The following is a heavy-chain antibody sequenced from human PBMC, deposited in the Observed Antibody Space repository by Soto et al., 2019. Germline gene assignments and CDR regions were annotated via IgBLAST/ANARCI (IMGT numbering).Heavy chain of an antibody. Sequence: ASVKVSCKASGYTFTSYAMHWVRQAPGQRLEWMGWINAGNGNTKYSQKFQGRVTITRDTSASTAYMELSSLRSEDTAVYYCARGDTIFGVVIYDYWGQATLVTVSS. J-gene: IGHJ4*02. CDR2: INAGNGNT. D-gene: IGHD3-3*01. CDR3: ARGDTIFGVVIYDY. CDR1: GYTFTSYA. V-gene: IGHV1-3*01.